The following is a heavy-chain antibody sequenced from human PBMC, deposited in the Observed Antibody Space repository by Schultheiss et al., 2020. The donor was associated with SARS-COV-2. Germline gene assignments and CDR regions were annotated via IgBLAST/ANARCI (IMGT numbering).Heavy chain of an antibody. CDR1: GFTFSSYA. CDR3: AKDKARYWISFDY. CDR2: ISYDGSNK. Sequence: GESLKISCAASGFTFSSYAMHWVRQAPGKGLEWVAVISYDGSNKYYADSVKGRFTISRDNSKNTLYLQMNSLRAEDTAVYYCAKDKARYWISFDYWGQGTLVTVSS. J-gene: IGHJ4*02. D-gene: IGHD3-10*01. V-gene: IGHV3-30*04.